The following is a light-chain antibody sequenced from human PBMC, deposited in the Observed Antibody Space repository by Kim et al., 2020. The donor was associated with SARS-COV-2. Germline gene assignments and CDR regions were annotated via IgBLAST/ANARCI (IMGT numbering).Light chain of an antibody. CDR3: QAWDSSSDHPVV. CDR1: NIGSKS. V-gene: IGLV3-21*03. J-gene: IGLJ2*01. Sequence: SYELTQPPSVSVAPGKTARITCGGNNIGSKSVHWYQQKPGQAPVLVVYDDSDRPSGLPERFSGSNSGNTATLTISRVEAGDEADYYCQAWDSSSDHPVVF. CDR2: DDS.